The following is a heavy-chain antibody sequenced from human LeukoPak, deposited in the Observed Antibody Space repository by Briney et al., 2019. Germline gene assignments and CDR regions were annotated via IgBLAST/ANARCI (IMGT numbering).Heavy chain of an antibody. CDR1: GFTFSSYS. CDR3: ARDPRYCSSTSCHDY. CDR2: ISSSSSYI. D-gene: IGHD2-2*01. Sequence: GGSLRLSCAASGFTFSSYSMNWVRQAPGKGLEWVSSISSSSSYIYYADSVKGRFTISRDNAKNSLYLQMNSLRAEDTAVYYCARDPRYCSSTSCHDYWGQGTLVTVSS. J-gene: IGHJ4*02. V-gene: IGHV3-21*01.